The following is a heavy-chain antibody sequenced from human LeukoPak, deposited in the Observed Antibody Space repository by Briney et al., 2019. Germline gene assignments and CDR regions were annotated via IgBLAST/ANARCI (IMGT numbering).Heavy chain of an antibody. Sequence: PRGSLRLSCAASGFTFSSYEMNWVRQAPGKGLEWVSYISSSGSTIYYADSVKGRFTISRDNAKNSLYLQMNSLRAEDTAVYYCARDPYSGSYGDSYYYYMDVWGKGTTVTISS. CDR3: ARDPYSGSYGDSYYYYMDV. D-gene: IGHD1-26*01. CDR2: ISSSGSTI. J-gene: IGHJ6*03. V-gene: IGHV3-48*03. CDR1: GFTFSSYE.